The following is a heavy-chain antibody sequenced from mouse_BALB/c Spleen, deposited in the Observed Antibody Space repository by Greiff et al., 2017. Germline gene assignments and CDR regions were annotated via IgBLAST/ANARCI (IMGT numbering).Heavy chain of an antibody. Sequence: QVQLQQSGPELVKPGASVKMSCKASGYTFTSYYIHWVKQRPGQGLEWIGWIYPGDGSTKYNEKFKGKTTLTADKSSSTAYMLLSSLTSEDSAIYYCARLDGYFFAYWGQGTLVTVSA. CDR1: GYTFTSYY. J-gene: IGHJ3*01. D-gene: IGHD2-3*01. V-gene: IGHV1S56*01. CDR2: IYPGDGST. CDR3: ARLDGYFFAY.